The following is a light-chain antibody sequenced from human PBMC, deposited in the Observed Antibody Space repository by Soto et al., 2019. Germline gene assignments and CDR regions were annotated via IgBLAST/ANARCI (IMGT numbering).Light chain of an antibody. Sequence: QSALTQPASVSGSPGQSIAISCSGTSSDVGGYDFVSWYQQHPGEAPKLMIYDVNNRPSGVSNRFSGSKSGNTASLTISGLQPEDEADYYCNSYTSGNTPVVFGGGTKLTVL. V-gene: IGLV2-14*01. CDR3: NSYTSGNTPVV. CDR2: DVN. J-gene: IGLJ2*01. CDR1: SSDVGGYDF.